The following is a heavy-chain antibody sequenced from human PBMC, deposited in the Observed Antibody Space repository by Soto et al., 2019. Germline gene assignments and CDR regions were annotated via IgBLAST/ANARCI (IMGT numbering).Heavy chain of an antibody. CDR1: SGPDRSHN. CDR2: VYYTGDT. V-gene: IGHV4-59*08. Sequence: QVQLQQSGPRLVKPSETLSLTCTVSSGPDRSHNWGWIRQPPGRGLEWIGYVYYTGDTAYNPSLRGRVTISAGPSTNDISPTLSSVTGADTAVYYCVRQGIGYLPGLVGVWGQGTTVSVSS. J-gene: IGHJ6*02. CDR3: VRQGIGYLPGLVGV. D-gene: IGHD6-25*01.